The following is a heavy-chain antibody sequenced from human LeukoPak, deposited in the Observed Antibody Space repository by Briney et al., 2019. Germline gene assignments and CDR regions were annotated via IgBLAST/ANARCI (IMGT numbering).Heavy chain of an antibody. J-gene: IGHJ4*02. CDR3: ARSLGMVATPDFDY. V-gene: IGHV4-59*01. D-gene: IGHD5-12*01. CDR2: IYYSGST. Sequence: SETLSLTCTVSGGSISSYYWSWIRQPPGKGLEWIGYIYYSGSTNYNPSLKSRVTISVDTSKNQFSLKLSSVTAADTAVYYCARSLGMVATPDFDYWGQGTLVTVSS. CDR1: GGSISSYY.